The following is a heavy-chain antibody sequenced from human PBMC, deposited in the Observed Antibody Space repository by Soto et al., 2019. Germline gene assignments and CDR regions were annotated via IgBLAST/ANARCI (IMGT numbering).Heavy chain of an antibody. CDR3: ARGGYYAPRDV. D-gene: IGHD2-15*01. J-gene: IGHJ6*02. CDR1: GGSFSVYY. Sequence: QVQLQQWGAGLLKPSETLSLTCAVSGGSFSVYYWSWIRQTPGKGLEWIGEINHSGSTNYSPSIKSRVTISLDTSKNQFSLKVTSVTAADTAVYYCARGGYYAPRDVWGQGTTVTVSS. V-gene: IGHV4-34*02. CDR2: INHSGST.